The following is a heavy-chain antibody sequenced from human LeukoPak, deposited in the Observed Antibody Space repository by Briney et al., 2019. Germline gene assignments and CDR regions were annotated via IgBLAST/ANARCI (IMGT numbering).Heavy chain of an antibody. CDR2: IYYSGST. D-gene: IGHD3-22*01. Sequence: SETLSLTCTVSGGSISSYYWSWIRQPPGKGLEWIGYIYYSGSTNYNPSLKSRVTISVDTSKNQFSLKLSSVTAADTAVYYCARGWLGYPTPFDYWGQGTLVTVSS. CDR3: ARGWLGYPTPFDY. CDR1: GGSISSYY. V-gene: IGHV4-59*01. J-gene: IGHJ4*02.